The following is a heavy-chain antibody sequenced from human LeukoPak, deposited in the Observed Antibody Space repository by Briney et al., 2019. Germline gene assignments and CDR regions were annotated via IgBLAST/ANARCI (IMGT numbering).Heavy chain of an antibody. J-gene: IGHJ4*02. V-gene: IGHV1-58*01. CDR1: GFTFTSSA. D-gene: IGHD3-3*01. CDR2: IVVGSGNT. Sequence: GASVKVSCKASGFTFTSSAVQWVRQARGQRLEWIGWIVVGSGNTNYAQKFQERVTITRDMSTSTAYMELSSLRSEDTAVYYCAADYYDFWSGYYKSGFDYWGQGTLVTVSS. CDR3: AADYYDFWSGYYKSGFDY.